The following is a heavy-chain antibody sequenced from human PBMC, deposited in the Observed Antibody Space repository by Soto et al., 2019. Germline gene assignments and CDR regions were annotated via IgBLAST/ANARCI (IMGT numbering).Heavy chain of an antibody. V-gene: IGHV6-1*01. Sequence: PSQTLSLTCAISGDSVSSNSAAWNWIRQSPSRGLERLGRTDYRSKWYNDYAVSVKSRITINPDTSKNQFSLQLNSVTPEDTAVCYCARDVTMVRGVTTQSYYYYGMDVWGQGTTVTVSS. CDR2: TDYRSKWYN. CDR1: GDSVSSNSAA. D-gene: IGHD3-10*01. CDR3: ARDVTMVRGVTTQSYYYYGMDV. J-gene: IGHJ6*02.